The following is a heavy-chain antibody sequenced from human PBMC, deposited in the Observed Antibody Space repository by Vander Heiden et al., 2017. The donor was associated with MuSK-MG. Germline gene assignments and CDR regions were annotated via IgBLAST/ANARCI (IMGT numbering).Heavy chain of an antibody. J-gene: IGHJ5*02. CDR2: IYYSGST. D-gene: IGHD3-16*02. Sequence: QLQLQESGPGLVKPSETLYLTCTVSGGSISSSSYYWGWIRQPPGKGLEWIGSIYYSGSTYYNPSLKSRVTISVDTSKNQFSLKLSSVTAADTAVYYCARHFAFGATYRWFDPWGQGTLVTVSS. CDR3: ARHFAFGATYRWFDP. CDR1: GGSISSSSYY. V-gene: IGHV4-39*01.